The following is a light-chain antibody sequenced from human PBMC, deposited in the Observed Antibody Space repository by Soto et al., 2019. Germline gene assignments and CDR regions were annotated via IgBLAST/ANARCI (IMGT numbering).Light chain of an antibody. CDR1: QSISTY. CDR3: QQSFITPPIT. V-gene: IGKV1-39*01. J-gene: IGKJ4*01. CDR2: GAS. Sequence: DIQMTQSPSSLSASIGDRITITCRASQSISTYLNWYQQKPGKAPRLLIYGASTLQNGVPSRFSGSGSATDYTLTISSLQPEDFATYYCQQSFITPPITFGGGIKVEMK.